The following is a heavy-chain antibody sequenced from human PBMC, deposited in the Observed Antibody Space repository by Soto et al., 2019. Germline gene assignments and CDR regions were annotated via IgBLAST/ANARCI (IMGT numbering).Heavy chain of an antibody. CDR2: IYYSGST. CDR3: ARDNGREQYYDSSGYWYYFDY. CDR1: GGSISSYY. D-gene: IGHD3-22*01. V-gene: IGHV4-59*01. J-gene: IGHJ4*02. Sequence: SETLSLTCTVSGGSISSYYWSWIRQPPGSGLKWIGYIYYSGSTNYNPSLKSRVTISVDTSKNQFSLKLSSVTAADTAVYYCARDNGREQYYDSSGYWYYFDYWGQGTLVTVSS.